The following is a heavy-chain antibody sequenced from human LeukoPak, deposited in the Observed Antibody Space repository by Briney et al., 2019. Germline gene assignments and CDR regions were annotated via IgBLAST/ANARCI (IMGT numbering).Heavy chain of an antibody. CDR2: INPNSGGT. V-gene: IGHV1-2*02. CDR1: GYTFTGYY. D-gene: IGHD1-26*01. Sequence: ASVKVSCKASGYTFTGYYMHWVRQAPGQGLEWMGWINPNSGGTNYAQKSQGRVTMTRDTSISTAYMELSRLRSDDTAVYYCARVVGANLTYYYYYGMDVWGQGTTVTVSS. J-gene: IGHJ6*02. CDR3: ARVVGANLTYYYYYGMDV.